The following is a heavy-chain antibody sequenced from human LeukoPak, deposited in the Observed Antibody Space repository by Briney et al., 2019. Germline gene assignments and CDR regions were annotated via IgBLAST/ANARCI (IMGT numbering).Heavy chain of an antibody. J-gene: IGHJ4*02. D-gene: IGHD2-2*01. CDR3: ARQLGYCSSTSCYADKVDY. CDR2: IYYSGST. Sequence: SETLSLTCTVSGGSISSSRYYWGCIRQPPGKGPEWIGSIYYSGSTYYNPSLKSRVTISVDTSKNQFSLKLSSVAAADTAVYYCARQLGYCSSTSCYADKVDYWGQGTLVTVSS. V-gene: IGHV4-39*01. CDR1: GGSISSSRYY.